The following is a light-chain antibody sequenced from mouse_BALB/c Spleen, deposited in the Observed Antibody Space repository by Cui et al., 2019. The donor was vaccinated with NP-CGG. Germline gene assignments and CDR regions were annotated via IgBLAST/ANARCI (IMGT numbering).Light chain of an antibody. CDR2: GTN. J-gene: IGLJ1*01. Sequence: QAVVNQESALTTSPGETVTLTCRSSTGAVTTSNYANWVQEKPDHLFTGLIGGTNNRAPGVPARFSGSLIGDKAALTITGAQTEDEAIYFCALWYSNHWVFDGGTKLTVL. V-gene: IGLV1*01. CDR1: TGAVTTSNY. CDR3: ALWYSNHWV.